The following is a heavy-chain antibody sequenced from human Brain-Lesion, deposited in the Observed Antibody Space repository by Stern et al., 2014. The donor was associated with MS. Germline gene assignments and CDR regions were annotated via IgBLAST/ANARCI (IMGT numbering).Heavy chain of an antibody. CDR1: GDSISSRHYY. CDR3: ARHIAVASTWVRWFDP. J-gene: IGHJ5*02. D-gene: IGHD6-19*01. Sequence: VQLVESGPGLVKPSETLSLTCIVSGDSISSRHYYWGWIRQPPGKGLQWIGSIYSSGSTSYGPSLKSRVPRSVDTSRNHFSLKLASLTAADTAIYYCARHIAVASTWVRWFDPWGPGTLVTVSS. CDR2: IYSSGST. V-gene: IGHV4-39*01.